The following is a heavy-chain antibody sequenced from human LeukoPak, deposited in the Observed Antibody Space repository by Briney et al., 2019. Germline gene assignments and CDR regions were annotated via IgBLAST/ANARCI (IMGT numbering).Heavy chain of an antibody. Sequence: SETLSLTCTVSGGSISSYYGSWIRQPPGKGLEWVGYIYCSGSTNYNPSLKSRVTISVDTSKDQFSLKLSSVTAADTAVYYCARGEYYYDSSGYYPLYYFDYWGQGTLVTVSS. CDR1: GGSISSYY. D-gene: IGHD3-22*01. V-gene: IGHV4-59*01. CDR3: ARGEYYYDSSGYYPLYYFDY. CDR2: IYCSGST. J-gene: IGHJ4*02.